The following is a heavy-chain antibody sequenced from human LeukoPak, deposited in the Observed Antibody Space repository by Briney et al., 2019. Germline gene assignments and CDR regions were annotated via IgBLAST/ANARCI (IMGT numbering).Heavy chain of an antibody. CDR2: INPSGGST. CDR1: GYTFTSYY. CDR3: AREEAMGDAFDI. D-gene: IGHD5-24*01. V-gene: IGHV1-46*01. Sequence: GASVKVSCKASGYTFTSYYMHWVRQAPGQGLEWMGIINPSGGSTSYAQKFQGRVTMTTDTSTSTAYMELRSLRSDDTAVYYCAREEAMGDAFDIWGQGTMVTVSS. J-gene: IGHJ3*02.